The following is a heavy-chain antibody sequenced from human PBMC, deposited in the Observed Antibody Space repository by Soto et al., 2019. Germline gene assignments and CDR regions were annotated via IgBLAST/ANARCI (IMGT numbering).Heavy chain of an antibody. CDR3: ARDRTGSGSGSYWPFDY. Sequence: GASVKVSCKASGGTFSSYAISWVRQAPGQGLEWMGGIIPIFGTANYAQKFQGRVTITADESTSTAYMELSSLRSEDTAVYYCARDRTGSGSGSYWPFDYWGQGTLVTVSS. V-gene: IGHV1-69*13. D-gene: IGHD3-10*01. CDR1: GGTFSSYA. CDR2: IIPIFGTA. J-gene: IGHJ4*02.